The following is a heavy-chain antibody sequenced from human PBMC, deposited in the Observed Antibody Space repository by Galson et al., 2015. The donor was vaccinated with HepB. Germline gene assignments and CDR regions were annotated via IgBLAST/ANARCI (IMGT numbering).Heavy chain of an antibody. D-gene: IGHD2-15*01. CDR2: IYTSGST. V-gene: IGHV4-4*07. CDR3: ARDVCSGGSRYPYP. J-gene: IGHJ5*02. Sequence: ETLSLTCTVSGGSISSYYWSWIRQPAGKGLEWIGRIYTSGSTNYNPSLKSRVTMSVDTSKNQFSLKLSSVTAADTAVYYCARDVCSGGSRYPYPWGQGTLVTVSS. CDR1: GGSISSYY.